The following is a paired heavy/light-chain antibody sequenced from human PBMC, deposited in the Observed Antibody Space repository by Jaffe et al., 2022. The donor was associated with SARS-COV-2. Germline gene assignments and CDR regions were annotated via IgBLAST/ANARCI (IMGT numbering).Heavy chain of an antibody. CDR1: GYMFTRYW. CDR2: IYPGDSET. V-gene: IGHV5-51*01. CDR3: ASHYTSSSYPDHYYYGMGV. J-gene: IGHJ6*02. Sequence: EVQLVQSGAEVKRPGESLKISCKGSGYMFTRYWIGWVRQMPGKGLEWMGIIYPGDSETRYSPSFQGQVTISVDKSISTAYLQWSSLKASDTAMYYCASHYTSSSYPDHYYYGMGVWGQGTTVTVSS. D-gene: IGHD6-13*01.
Light chain of an antibody. V-gene: IGLV2-14*03. CDR1: SSDVGGYDY. CDR2: DVG. J-gene: IGLJ2*01. CDR3: GSYTSRDTRV. Sequence: QSALTQPASVSGSPGQSITISCTGTSSDVGGYDYVSWYQQHPGTAPKLIIFDVGNRPSGVSNRFSGSKSGNTASLTISGLQAEDEADYYCGSYTSRDTRVFGGGTKLTVL.